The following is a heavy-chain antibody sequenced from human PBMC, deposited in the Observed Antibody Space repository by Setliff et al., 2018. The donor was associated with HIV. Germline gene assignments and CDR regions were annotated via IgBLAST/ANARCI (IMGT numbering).Heavy chain of an antibody. V-gene: IGHV3-30*02. D-gene: IGHD3-22*01. CDR3: ATTHHYARSGYYG. J-gene: IGHJ4*02. Sequence: GESLKISCVASGFTFSSFGMHWVRQAPGKGREWVSFIQYDGSNKYYAESVKGRFTISRDNSKSTLYLQMNSLRPEDRAVYYCATTHHYARSGYYGWGQGTLVTVSS. CDR2: IQYDGSNK. CDR1: GFTFSSFG.